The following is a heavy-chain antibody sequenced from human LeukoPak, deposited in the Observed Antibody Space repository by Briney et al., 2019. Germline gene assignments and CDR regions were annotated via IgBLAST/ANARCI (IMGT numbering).Heavy chain of an antibody. CDR3: ARVRGYAGTEVDY. D-gene: IGHD3-10*01. CDR1: GYTFTSYD. J-gene: IGHJ4*02. CDR2: MNPNSGNT. V-gene: IGHV1-8*01. Sequence: ASVKVSCKASGYTFTSYDINWVRQATGQGLEWMGWMNPNSGNTGYAQKFQGRVTMTRNTSISTAYMELSSLRSEGTAVYYCARVRGYAGTEVDYWSQGTLVTVSS.